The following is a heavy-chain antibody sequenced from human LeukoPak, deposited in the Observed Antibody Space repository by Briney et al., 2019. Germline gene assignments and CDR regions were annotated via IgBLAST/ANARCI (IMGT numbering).Heavy chain of an antibody. D-gene: IGHD3-10*01. Sequence: PSQTLSLTCTVSGDSINSGDFYWTWIRQPPGKGLEWIGCMHYRGNIHYNSSLKSRLIISVDTSKNQFSLRLTSVTAADTAVYYCARGDYYYGSGSYYSPTFDYWGQGTLVTVSS. CDR3: ARGDYYYGSGSYYSPTFDY. J-gene: IGHJ4*02. CDR2: MHYRGNI. V-gene: IGHV4-30-4*01. CDR1: GDSINSGDFY.